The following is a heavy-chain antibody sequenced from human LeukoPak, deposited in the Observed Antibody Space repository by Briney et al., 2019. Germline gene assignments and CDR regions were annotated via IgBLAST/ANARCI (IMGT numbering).Heavy chain of an antibody. CDR3: ARDLNLGTTDSY. CDR2: ISFDGSGQ. Sequence: PGRSLRLSCAASGFTFTAYGMRWVRQAPGKGLEWLAVISFDGSGQYYADSVKGRFTISRDDSKNMLYLQMNSLRVEDTAVYYCARDLNLGTTDSYWGQGTLVTISS. CDR1: GFTFTAYG. J-gene: IGHJ4*02. V-gene: IGHV3-30*03. D-gene: IGHD1-14*01.